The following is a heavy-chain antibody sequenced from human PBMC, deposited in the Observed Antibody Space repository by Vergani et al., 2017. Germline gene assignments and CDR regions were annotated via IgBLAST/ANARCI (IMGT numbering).Heavy chain of an antibody. J-gene: IGHJ4*02. V-gene: IGHV3-7*01. CDR2: INQDESQK. CDR1: GFTFSSYW. CDR3: ASLGYCSGGGCAAPFDY. Sequence: EVQLVESGGGLVPPGGSLRLSCAASGFTFSSYWMSWVRQAPGKGLEWVANINQDESQKYYVDSVKGRFTISRDNAENSLYLQMNRLRVEDTAVYYCASLGYCSGGGCAAPFDYWGQGTLVTVSS. D-gene: IGHD2-15*01.